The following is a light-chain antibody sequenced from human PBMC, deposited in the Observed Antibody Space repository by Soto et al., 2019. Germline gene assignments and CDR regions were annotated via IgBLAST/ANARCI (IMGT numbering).Light chain of an antibody. V-gene: IGKV3-15*01. Sequence: EIVMTQSPATLSVSPGERVTLSCRASQSVSNNLAWYQQKPGQAPRVLIYGTSTRATGIPGRFSGSGSGTDFTLTIGSLQSEDFAIYYCQQYNNWPRTFGQGTKVEIK. J-gene: IGKJ1*01. CDR2: GTS. CDR3: QQYNNWPRT. CDR1: QSVSNN.